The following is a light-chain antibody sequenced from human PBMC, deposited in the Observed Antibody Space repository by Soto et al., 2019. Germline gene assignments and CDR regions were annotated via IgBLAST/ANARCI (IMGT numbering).Light chain of an antibody. CDR1: SSDVDGDNY. CDR2: DVN. J-gene: IGLJ2*01. V-gene: IGLV2-11*01. Sequence: QSALTQPRSVSGSPGQSVTISCTGTSSDVDGDNYVSWYQQYPGKAPKLLIYDVNKRPSGVPDRFSGSKSGNTASLTISGLQTEDEADYHCYSYAGSRALFGGGTKVTVL. CDR3: YSYAGSRAL.